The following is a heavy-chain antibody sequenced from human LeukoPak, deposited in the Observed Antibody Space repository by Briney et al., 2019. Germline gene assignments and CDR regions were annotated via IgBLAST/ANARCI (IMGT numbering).Heavy chain of an antibody. CDR3: ARGSSYSSGWYAFDI. Sequence: ASVKVSCKASGYTLTSYDINWVRQATGQGLEWMGWMNPNSGNTGYAQKFQGRVTMTRNTSISTAYMELSSLRSEDAAVYYCARGSSYSSGWYAFDIWGRGTMVTVSS. CDR2: MNPNSGNT. D-gene: IGHD6-19*01. CDR1: GYTLTSYD. J-gene: IGHJ3*02. V-gene: IGHV1-8*01.